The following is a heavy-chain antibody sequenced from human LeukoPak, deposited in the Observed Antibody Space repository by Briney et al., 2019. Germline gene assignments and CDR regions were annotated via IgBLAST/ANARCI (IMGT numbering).Heavy chain of an antibody. V-gene: IGHV3-48*03. D-gene: IGHD3-10*01. J-gene: IGHJ6*03. CDR3: ARGWSAMVPGVYMDV. CDR1: GFTFSSYE. Sequence: GGSLRLSCAASGFTFSSYEMNWVRQAPGRGLGWVSYISSSGSTIYYADSVKGRFTISRDNAKNSLHLQMNSLRAEDTAVYYCARGWSAMVPGVYMDVWGKGTTVTVSS. CDR2: ISSSGSTI.